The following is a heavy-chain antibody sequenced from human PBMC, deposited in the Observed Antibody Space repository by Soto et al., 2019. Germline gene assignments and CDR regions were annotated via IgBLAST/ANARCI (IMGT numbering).Heavy chain of an antibody. CDR2: INHSGST. CDR3: ASELLERGAFDI. Sequence: QVQLQQWGAGLLKPSETLSLTCAVYGGSFSGYYWSWIRQPPGKGLEWIGEINHSGSTNYNPSLNSRHTISVDTSKNQFSLKLSSVTAADAAVYYCASELLERGAFDIWGQGTMVTVSS. D-gene: IGHD1-26*01. J-gene: IGHJ3*02. CDR1: GGSFSGYY. V-gene: IGHV4-34*01.